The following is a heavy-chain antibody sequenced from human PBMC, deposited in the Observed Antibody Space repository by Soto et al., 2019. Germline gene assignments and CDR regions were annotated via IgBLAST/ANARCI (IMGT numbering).Heavy chain of an antibody. J-gene: IGHJ4*02. Sequence: EVQLVESGGGLVKVGGSLRLSCAASGFIFTNAWMNWVRQAPGKGLEWVGRIKSKTDGGTTDYAAPVKGRFTISRDDSKNTLYLQMSSLKTEDTAVYYCTPADFGDYDFLTGYYKGLYWGQGTLVTVSS. CDR1: GFIFTNAW. CDR3: TPADFGDYDFLTGYYKGLY. V-gene: IGHV3-15*07. CDR2: IKSKTDGGTT. D-gene: IGHD3-9*01.